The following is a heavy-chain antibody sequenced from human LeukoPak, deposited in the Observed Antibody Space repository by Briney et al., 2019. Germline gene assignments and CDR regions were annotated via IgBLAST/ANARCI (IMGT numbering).Heavy chain of an antibody. CDR1: GYTLTELS. V-gene: IGHV1-24*01. D-gene: IGHD1-26*01. Sequence: PWASVKVSCKVSGYTLTELSMHWVRQAPGKGLEWMGGFDPEDGETIYAQKFQGRVTMTEDTSTDTAYMELSSLRSEDTAVYYCATFSMFWDSEDYWGKGTLVTVSS. CDR3: ATFSMFWDSEDY. J-gene: IGHJ4*02. CDR2: FDPEDGET.